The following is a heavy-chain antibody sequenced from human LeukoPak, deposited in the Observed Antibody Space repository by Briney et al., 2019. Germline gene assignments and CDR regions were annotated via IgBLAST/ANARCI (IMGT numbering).Heavy chain of an antibody. Sequence: ASVKVSCKASGYTFTSYYMHWVRQAPGQGLEWMGIINPSGGSTSYARKFQGRVTMTRDTSTSTVYMELSSLRSEDTAVYYCARDRPDSSGWYTPLYYYYYGMDVWGQGTTVTVSS. CDR2: INPSGGST. V-gene: IGHV1-46*01. D-gene: IGHD6-19*01. CDR1: GYTFTSYY. J-gene: IGHJ6*02. CDR3: ARDRPDSSGWYTPLYYYYYGMDV.